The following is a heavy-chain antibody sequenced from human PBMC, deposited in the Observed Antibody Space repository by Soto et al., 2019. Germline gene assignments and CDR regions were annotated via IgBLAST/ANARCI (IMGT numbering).Heavy chain of an antibody. D-gene: IGHD3-10*01. Sequence: QVQLVESGGGVVQPGRSLRLSCAASGFTFSSYGMHWVRQAPGKGLEWVAVISYDGTNKYYADSVRDRFTISRDNSKNTLYLQMNSLRAEDTAVYYCAKDYYGSASYLRAPMDVWGQGTTVTVSS. CDR3: AKDYYGSASYLRAPMDV. CDR1: GFTFSSYG. J-gene: IGHJ6*02. CDR2: ISYDGTNK. V-gene: IGHV3-30*18.